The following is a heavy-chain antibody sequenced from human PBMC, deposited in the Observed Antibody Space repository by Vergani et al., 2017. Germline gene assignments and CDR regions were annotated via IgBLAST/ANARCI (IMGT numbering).Heavy chain of an antibody. V-gene: IGHV3-21*01. CDR3: ARALYYYDSSGYYQYYFDY. CDR2: ISSSSSYI. J-gene: IGHJ4*02. D-gene: IGHD3-22*01. CDR1: GFTFSSYS. Sequence: EVQLVESGGGLVKPGGSLRLSCAASGFTFSSYSMNWVRQAPGKGLEWVSSISSSSSYIYYADSVKGRFTISRDNAKNSLYLQMNSLRAEDTAVYYCARALYYYDSSGYYQYYFDYWGQGTLVTVSS.